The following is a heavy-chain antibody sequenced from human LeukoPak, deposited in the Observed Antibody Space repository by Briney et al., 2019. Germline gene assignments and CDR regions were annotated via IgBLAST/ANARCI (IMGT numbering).Heavy chain of an antibody. CDR1: GFAFRSYA. Sequence: GGSLRLSCAASGFAFRSYAMSWVRQAPGKGLEWVSAISGSGGSAYYADSVKGRFTISRDNSKNTLYLQMNSLRAEDTAVYYCANAGDHDYWGQGTLVTVSS. V-gene: IGHV3-23*01. J-gene: IGHJ4*02. CDR3: ANAGDHDY. CDR2: ISGSGGSA. D-gene: IGHD7-27*01.